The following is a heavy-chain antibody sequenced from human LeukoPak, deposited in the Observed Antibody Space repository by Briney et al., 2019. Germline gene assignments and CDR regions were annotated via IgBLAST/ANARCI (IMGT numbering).Heavy chain of an antibody. Sequence: SETLSLTCTVSGGSISSYYWSWIRQPPGKGLEWIGYIYYSGSTNYNPSLKSRVTISVDTSKNQFSLKLSSVTAADTAVYYCARDRRRAAAGTGPSYYYYYGMDVWGQGTTVTVSS. CDR3: ARDRRRAAAGTGPSYYYYYGMDV. V-gene: IGHV4-59*12. D-gene: IGHD6-13*01. CDR2: IYYSGST. CDR1: GGSISSYY. J-gene: IGHJ6*02.